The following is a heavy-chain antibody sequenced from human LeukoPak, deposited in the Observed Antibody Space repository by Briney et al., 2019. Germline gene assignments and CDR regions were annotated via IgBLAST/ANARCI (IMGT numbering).Heavy chain of an antibody. D-gene: IGHD3-10*01. CDR2: INPNSGGT. CDR1: GYTFTGYY. Sequence: ASVKVSCKAPGYTFTGYYMHWVRQAPGQGLEWMGWINPNSGGTNYAQKFQGRVTMTRDTSISTAYMELSRLRSDDTAVYYCARDPGTAAWFGELLGGGYYYMDVWGKGTTVTISS. J-gene: IGHJ6*03. CDR3: ARDPGTAAWFGELLGGGYYYMDV. V-gene: IGHV1-2*02.